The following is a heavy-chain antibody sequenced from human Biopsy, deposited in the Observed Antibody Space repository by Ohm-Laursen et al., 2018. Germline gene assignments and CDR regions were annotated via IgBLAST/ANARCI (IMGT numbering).Heavy chain of an antibody. V-gene: IGHV1-46*01. CDR3: ARNTGWYGDLYYFDY. CDR2: INPSGSTT. J-gene: IGHJ4*02. D-gene: IGHD6-19*01. CDR1: GYTFTSFD. Sequence: SVKVSCKASGYTFTSFDINWVRQATGQGLEWMGMINPSGSTTSYPQIFQGRVTMTRDTSKSTVYMELSILRSADTAVYFCARNTGWYGDLYYFDYWGQGTLVTVSS.